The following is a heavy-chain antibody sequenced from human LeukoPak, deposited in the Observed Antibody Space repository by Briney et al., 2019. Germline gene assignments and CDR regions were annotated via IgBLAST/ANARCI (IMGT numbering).Heavy chain of an antibody. CDR1: GFTFSSYG. CDR3: ARDRRSGWYFSISLGMDV. V-gene: IGHV3-33*01. J-gene: IGHJ6*02. D-gene: IGHD6-19*01. Sequence: PAGSLRLSCAASGFTFSSYGMHWVRPAPGKGLEWVAVIWYDGSNKYYAVSVKGRFTISRDNTKNTLYLQMNSLRAEDTAVYYCARDRRSGWYFSISLGMDVWGQGTTVTVSS. CDR2: IWYDGSNK.